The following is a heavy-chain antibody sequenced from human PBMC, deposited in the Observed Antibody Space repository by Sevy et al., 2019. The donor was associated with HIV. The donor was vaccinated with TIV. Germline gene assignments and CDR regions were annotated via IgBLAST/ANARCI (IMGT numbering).Heavy chain of an antibody. CDR1: GYTFTGYY. D-gene: IGHD5-18*01. J-gene: IGHJ4*02. V-gene: IGHV1-2*02. Sequence: ASVKVSCKASGYTFTGYYMHWVRQAPGQGLEWMGWINPNSGGTNYAQKFQGRVTMTRDTSISTAYMELSRLRSDDTAVYYCARGDTAMTRGYFDYWGQGTLVTVSS. CDR2: INPNSGGT. CDR3: ARGDTAMTRGYFDY.